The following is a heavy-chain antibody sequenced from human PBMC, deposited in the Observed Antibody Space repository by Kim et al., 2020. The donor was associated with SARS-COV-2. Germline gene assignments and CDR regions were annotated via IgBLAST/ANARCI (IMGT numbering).Heavy chain of an antibody. D-gene: IGHD3-3*01. CDR3: ARDHREWLQYTANWYFDL. CDR1: GGSISSYH. Sequence: SETLSLTCTVSGGSISSYHWSWIRQPPGKGLEWIGYIYYSGSTNYNPSLKSRVTISVDTSKNQFSLKLSSVTAAATAVYYCARDHREWLQYTANWYFDLWGRGTLVTVSS. V-gene: IGHV4-59*01. CDR2: IYYSGST. J-gene: IGHJ2*01.